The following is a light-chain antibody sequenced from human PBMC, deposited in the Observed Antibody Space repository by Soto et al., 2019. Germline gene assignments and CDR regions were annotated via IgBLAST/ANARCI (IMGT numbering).Light chain of an antibody. CDR3: QQSDSTPYT. J-gene: IGKJ2*01. CDR1: QTISTY. CDR2: DAS. Sequence: IQMTQSPSSLSASVGAIVTITCRASQTISTYLNWYQQKPGKAPRLLIYDASSLLSGVPSRFSGSGSGTDFTLTIASLQPEDFSTYYCQQSDSTPYTFGQGTKVDIK. V-gene: IGKV1-39*01.